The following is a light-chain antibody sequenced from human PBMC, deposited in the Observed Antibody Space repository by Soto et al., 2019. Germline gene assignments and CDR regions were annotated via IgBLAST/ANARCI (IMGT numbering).Light chain of an antibody. CDR3: QQKHDTPPT. CDR2: AAS. CDR1: HNRETW. Sequence: DIEMTQFPSPLSSSLGDSVTITCRASHNRETWLNWYQQRPGKAPKLLIYAASSLPSGLPSRLSGIGYGTHFTLTISSLQPEELAMYDGQQKHDTPPTFCQGTKVDIK. V-gene: IGKV1-39*01. J-gene: IGKJ1*01.